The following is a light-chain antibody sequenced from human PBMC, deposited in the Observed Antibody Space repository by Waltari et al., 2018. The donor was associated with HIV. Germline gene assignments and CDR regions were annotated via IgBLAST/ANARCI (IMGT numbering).Light chain of an antibody. V-gene: IGLV2-23*01. J-gene: IGLJ3*02. CDR3: CSYAGSSTWV. Sequence: QSALTQPASVSGSPGQSLTISCTGASTNVGTYNLVSWYQQSPGNAPKLMIYEGSKRPSGVSDRFSGSKAGNTASLTISRLQAEDEADYFCCSYAGSSTWVFGGGTKLTVL. CDR1: STNVGTYNL. CDR2: EGS.